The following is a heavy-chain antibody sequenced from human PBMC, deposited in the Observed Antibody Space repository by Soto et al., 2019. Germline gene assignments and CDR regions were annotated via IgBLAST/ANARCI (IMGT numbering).Heavy chain of an antibody. CDR2: ISHVETT. V-gene: IGHV4-30-2*06. CDR3: ARGGGYDSFDF. J-gene: IGHJ4*02. CDR1: GVTISYGGYS. Sequence: PSETLSLTCSVSGVTISYGGYSWSWIRQSPGKGLEWLGYISHVETTYYNPSSQSRLSLSIDRTRNQFSLRLSSMTAADKAVYYCARGGGYDSFDFWGQGIQVTVSS. D-gene: IGHD3-3*01.